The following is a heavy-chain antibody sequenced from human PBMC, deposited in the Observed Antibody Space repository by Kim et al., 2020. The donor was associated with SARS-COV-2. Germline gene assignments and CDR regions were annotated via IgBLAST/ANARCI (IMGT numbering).Heavy chain of an antibody. CDR2: INHSGST. CDR1: GGSFSGYY. J-gene: IGHJ4*02. D-gene: IGHD3-22*01. V-gene: IGHV4-34*01. CDR3: ARGRNADSSGYDPFYFDY. Sequence: SETLSLTCAVYGGSFSGYYWSWIRQPPGKGLEWIGEINHSGSTNYNPSLKSRVTISVDTSKNQFSLKLSSVTAADTAVYYCARGRNADSSGYDPFYFDYWGQGTLVTVSS.